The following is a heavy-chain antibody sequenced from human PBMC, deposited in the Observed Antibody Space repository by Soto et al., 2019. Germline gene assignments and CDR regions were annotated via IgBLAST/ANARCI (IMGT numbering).Heavy chain of an antibody. Sequence: PGGSLRLSCAASGFTFSSYRMHWVRQAPGKGLVWVSRINSDGSSTSYADSVKGRFTISRDNAKNTLYLQMNSLRAEETAVYYCERGRPAGGGWYGPFNYWARGTLVTVS. V-gene: IGHV3-74*01. D-gene: IGHD6-19*01. CDR2: INSDGSST. J-gene: IGHJ4*02. CDR3: ERGRPAGGGWYGPFNY. CDR1: GFTFSSYR.